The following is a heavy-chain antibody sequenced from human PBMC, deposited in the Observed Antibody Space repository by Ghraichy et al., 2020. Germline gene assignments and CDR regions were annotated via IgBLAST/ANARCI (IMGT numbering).Heavy chain of an antibody. J-gene: IGHJ6*02. CDR1: GFTFSDYY. CDR3: ARVGHDYVWGSIYHYGMDV. V-gene: IGHV3-11*05. CDR2: IRSSSSHA. D-gene: IGHD3-16*01. Sequence: GGSLRLSCAASGFTFSDYYMSWIRQAPGKGLEWISYIRSSSSHANYADSVKGRFTISRDNAKKLLHLQMNSLRAEDTAIYYCARVGHDYVWGSIYHYGMDVWGQGTTVTVSS.